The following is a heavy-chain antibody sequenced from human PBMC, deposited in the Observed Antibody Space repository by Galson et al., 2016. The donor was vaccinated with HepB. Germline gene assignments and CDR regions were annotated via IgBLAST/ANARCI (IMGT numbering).Heavy chain of an antibody. CDR1: GYTFINYD. CDR2: MNPNGGNT. Sequence: SVKVSCKASGYTFINYDISWVRQATGQGLEWIGWMNPNGGNTAYAQKFQGRVTMTRSTSTTTAYMELTNLRSEDTAVYYCARGLMLYGAGGYYFEYWGQGTPVTVSS. CDR3: ARGLMLYGAGGYYFEY. D-gene: IGHD2-8*01. J-gene: IGHJ4*02. V-gene: IGHV1-8*01.